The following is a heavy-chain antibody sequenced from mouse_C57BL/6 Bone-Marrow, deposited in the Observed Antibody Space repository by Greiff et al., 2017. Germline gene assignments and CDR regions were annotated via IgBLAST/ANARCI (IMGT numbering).Heavy chain of an antibody. J-gene: IGHJ1*03. D-gene: IGHD2-5*01. CDR3: ARPYYSNYWYFDV. Sequence: VQLQQPGAELVKPGASVKMSCKASGYTFTSYWITWVKQRPGQGLEWIGDLYPGSGSTNYNEKFKSKATLTVDTSSSTAYMQLSSLTSEYSAVYYCARPYYSNYWYFDVWGTGTTVTVSS. V-gene: IGHV1-55*01. CDR1: GYTFTSYW. CDR2: LYPGSGST.